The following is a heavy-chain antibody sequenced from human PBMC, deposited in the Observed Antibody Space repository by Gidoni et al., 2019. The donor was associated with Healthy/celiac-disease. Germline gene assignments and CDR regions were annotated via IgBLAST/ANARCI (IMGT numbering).Heavy chain of an antibody. CDR1: GFTFSNYW. D-gene: IGHD2-2*01. J-gene: IGHJ5*02. CDR3: ARGGHCSSTSCDWFDP. V-gene: IGHV3-74*01. Sequence: EVQLVESGGGLVQPGGSLRLSCAASGFTFSNYWMHWVRQAPGKGLGWVSRINSDWSSTSYADSVKGRFTISRDNAKNTLYLQMNSLRAEDTAVYYCARGGHCSSTSCDWFDPWGQGTLVTVSS. CDR2: INSDWSST.